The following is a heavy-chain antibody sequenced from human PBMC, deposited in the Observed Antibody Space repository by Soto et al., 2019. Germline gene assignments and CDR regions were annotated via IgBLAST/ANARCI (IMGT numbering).Heavy chain of an antibody. J-gene: IGHJ2*01. CDR3: ANCYADVLVNWYLDL. CDR1: GFTFSSYA. Sequence: EVQLLESGGGLVQPGGSLRLSCAASGFTFSSYAMSWVRQAPGKGLEWVSAISGSGGSTYYADSVKGRFTISRDNSKNTLYLQMNSLRAEDTAVYYCANCYADVLVNWYLDLWGRGTLVTVSS. CDR2: ISGSGGST. V-gene: IGHV3-23*01. D-gene: IGHD4-17*01.